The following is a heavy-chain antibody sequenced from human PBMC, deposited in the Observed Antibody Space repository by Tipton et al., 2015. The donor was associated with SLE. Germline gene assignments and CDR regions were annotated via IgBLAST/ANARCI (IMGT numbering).Heavy chain of an antibody. CDR3: VKDTPRQSLDY. J-gene: IGHJ4*02. V-gene: IGHV3-30*18. Sequence: SLRLSCAASGFSFGSYGMHWVRQAPGKGLEWVAVVWYDGSNTAYADSVRGRFTISRDNSKNTLYLKMNSLTVEDSALYYCVKDTPRQSLDYWGQGTLVTVSS. CDR1: GFSFGSYG. CDR2: VWYDGSNT.